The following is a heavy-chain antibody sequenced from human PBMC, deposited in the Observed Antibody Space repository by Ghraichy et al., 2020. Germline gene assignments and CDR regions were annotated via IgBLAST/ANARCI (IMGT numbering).Heavy chain of an antibody. Sequence: GGSLRLSCAASGFTFSSYWMSWVRQAPGKGLEWVANIKQDGSEKYYVDSVKGRFTISRDNAKNSLYLQMNSLRAEDTAVYYCARDKGYDSSGYYYNYYYYYGMDVWGQGTTVTVSS. D-gene: IGHD3-22*01. J-gene: IGHJ6*02. CDR2: IKQDGSEK. V-gene: IGHV3-7*03. CDR3: ARDKGYDSSGYYYNYYYYYGMDV. CDR1: GFTFSSYW.